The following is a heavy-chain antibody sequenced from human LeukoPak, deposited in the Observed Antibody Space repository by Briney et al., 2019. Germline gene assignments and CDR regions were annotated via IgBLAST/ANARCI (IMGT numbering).Heavy chain of an antibody. V-gene: IGHV4-4*07. CDR1: GGSISSYY. Sequence: PSETLSLTCTVSGGSISSYYWSWIRQPAGKGLEWIGRIYTSGSTNYNPSLKSRVTMSVDTSKNQFSLKLSSVTAADTAVYYCARHRAYSYSSPFDIWGQGTMVTVSS. J-gene: IGHJ3*02. CDR2: IYTSGST. D-gene: IGHD6-6*01. CDR3: ARHRAYSYSSPFDI.